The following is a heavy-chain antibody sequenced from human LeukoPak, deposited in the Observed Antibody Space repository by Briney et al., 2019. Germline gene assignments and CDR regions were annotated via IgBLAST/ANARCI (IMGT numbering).Heavy chain of an antibody. CDR1: GFTFSSYS. D-gene: IGHD3-22*01. J-gene: IGHJ4*02. CDR3: AKDISYYDSSGIFDY. Sequence: GGSLRLSCAASGFTFSSYSMNWVRQAPGKGLEWVSSISSSSSYIYYADSVKGRFTISRDNAKNSLYLQMNSLRAEDTALYYCAKDISYYDSSGIFDYWGQGTLVTVSS. CDR2: ISSSSSYI. V-gene: IGHV3-21*04.